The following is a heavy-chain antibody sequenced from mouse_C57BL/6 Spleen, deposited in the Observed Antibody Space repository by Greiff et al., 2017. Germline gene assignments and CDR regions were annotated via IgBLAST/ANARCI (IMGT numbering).Heavy chain of an antibody. CDR2: IYPGDGDT. CDR3: ASRDYSNPWFAY. J-gene: IGHJ3*01. CDR1: GYAFSSYW. D-gene: IGHD2-5*01. Sequence: QVTLKESGAELVKPGASVKISCKASGYAFSSYWMNWVKQRPGKGLEWIGQIYPGDGDTNYNGKFKGKATLTADKSSSTAYMQLSSLTSEDSAVYFCASRDYSNPWFAYWGQGTLVTVSA. V-gene: IGHV1-80*01.